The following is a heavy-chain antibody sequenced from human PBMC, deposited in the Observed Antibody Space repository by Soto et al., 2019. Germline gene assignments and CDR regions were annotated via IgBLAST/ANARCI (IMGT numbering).Heavy chain of an antibody. CDR1: GGSISSSSYY. D-gene: IGHD2-15*01. Sequence: PSETLSLTCTVSGGSISSSSYYWGWIRQPPGKGLEWIGSIYYSGSTYYNPSLKSRVTISVDTSKNQFSLKLSSVTAADTAVYYCERSRMAWYLDYWGQGTLVTVSS. CDR2: IYYSGST. J-gene: IGHJ4*02. CDR3: ERSRMAWYLDY. V-gene: IGHV4-39*01.